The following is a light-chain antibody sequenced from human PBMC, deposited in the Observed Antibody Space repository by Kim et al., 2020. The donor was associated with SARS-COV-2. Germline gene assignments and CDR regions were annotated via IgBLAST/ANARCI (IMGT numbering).Light chain of an antibody. CDR2: DVS. J-gene: IGLJ2*01. V-gene: IGLV2-14*03. Sequence: PGRAPLLMIFDVSSRPSGVSNGFSGSKSGNSASLTISGLQAEDEADYYCSSTSTSSTFVVFGGGTKLTVL. CDR3: SSTSTSSTFVV.